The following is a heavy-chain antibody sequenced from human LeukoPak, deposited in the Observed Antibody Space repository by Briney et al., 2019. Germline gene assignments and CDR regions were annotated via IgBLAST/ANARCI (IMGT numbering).Heavy chain of an antibody. CDR2: ISGSGGST. CDR3: AKRGLASSWS. D-gene: IGHD6-13*01. V-gene: IGHV3-23*01. CDR1: GFTFSSYA. J-gene: IGHJ5*02. Sequence: GGSLRLSCAASGFTFSSYAMSWVRQAPGKGVEWVSAISGSGGSTYYADSVKGRVNISRDNSKNTLYLQMNSLRAEDTAVYYCAKRGLASSWSWGQGTLVTVSS.